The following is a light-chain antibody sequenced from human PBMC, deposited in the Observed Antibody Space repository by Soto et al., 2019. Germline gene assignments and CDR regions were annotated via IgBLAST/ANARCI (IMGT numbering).Light chain of an antibody. V-gene: IGLV1-40*01. CDR3: QSYDSSLSGHVV. J-gene: IGLJ2*01. CDR1: NSNIGAGYD. CDR2: GNS. Sequence: QSVLTQPPSVSGAPGQRVTISCTGSNSNIGAGYDVHWYQQVPGTAPKLLIYGNSNRPSGVPDRFTGSKSGASASLAITGLQAEDEADYYCQSYDSSLSGHVVFGGGTKLTVL.